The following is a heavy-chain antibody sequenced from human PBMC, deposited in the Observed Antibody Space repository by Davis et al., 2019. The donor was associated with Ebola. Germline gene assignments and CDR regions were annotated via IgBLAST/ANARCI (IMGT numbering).Heavy chain of an antibody. CDR1: GYTFTRYG. V-gene: IGHV1-18*01. J-gene: IGHJ5*02. D-gene: IGHD3-10*01. CDR3: ARAVTMVLPSGWFDP. Sequence: AASVKVSCKASGYTFTRYGISWVRQAPGQGLEWMGWISAYNGNTNYAQNLQGIVTMTTDTSTSTAYMEVRSLRYDDTAVYYCARAVTMVLPSGWFDPWGQGTLVTVSS. CDR2: ISAYNGNT.